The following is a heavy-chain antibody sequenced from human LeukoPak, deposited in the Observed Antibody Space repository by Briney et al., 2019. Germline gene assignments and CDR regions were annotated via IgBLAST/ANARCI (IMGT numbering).Heavy chain of an antibody. CDR2: INSDGSWT. V-gene: IGHV3-74*01. CDR3: ARGRPHGNDY. CDR1: GTYL. D-gene: IGHD4-23*01. Sequence: PGGSLRLSCAASGTYLMHWVRQAPGKGLVWVSHINSDGSWTGYADSVKGRFSISRDNAKNTLYLQMNSLRVEDTAVYYCARGRPHGNDYWGQGTLVTVSS. J-gene: IGHJ4*02.